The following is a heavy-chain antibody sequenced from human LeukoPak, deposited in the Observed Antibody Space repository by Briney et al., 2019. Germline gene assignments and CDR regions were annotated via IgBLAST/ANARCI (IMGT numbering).Heavy chain of an antibody. CDR1: GGSISSGGYY. D-gene: IGHD6-19*01. Sequence: PSQTLSLTCTVSGGSISSGGYYWSWIRQHPGKGLEWIGYIYYSGSTYYNPSLKSRVTISVDTSKNQFSLKLSSVTAADTAVYYCARGLYSSGCVDYWGQGTLVTVSS. V-gene: IGHV4-31*03. J-gene: IGHJ4*02. CDR2: IYYSGST. CDR3: ARGLYSSGCVDY.